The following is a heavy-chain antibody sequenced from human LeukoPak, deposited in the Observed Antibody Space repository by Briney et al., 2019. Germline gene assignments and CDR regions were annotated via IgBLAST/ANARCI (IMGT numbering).Heavy chain of an antibody. CDR3: ARATNYWHTLIEF. CDR2: ISSRSRTI. J-gene: IGHJ4*02. CDR1: GFTFNNYS. V-gene: IGHV3-48*04. D-gene: IGHD5-24*01. Sequence: PGGSLRLSCAASGFTFNNYSMNWVRQAPGKGLEWVSYISSRSRTIYYADSVKGRFTISRDNAKNSLYLQMNSLRAEDTAVYYCARATNYWHTLIEFWGQGTLVTVSS.